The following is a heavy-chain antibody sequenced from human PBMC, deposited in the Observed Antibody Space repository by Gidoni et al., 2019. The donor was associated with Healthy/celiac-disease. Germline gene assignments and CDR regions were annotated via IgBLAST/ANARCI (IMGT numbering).Heavy chain of an antibody. Sequence: QVQLVQSGAEVKKPGASVKVSCKASGYTFTSYGISWVRQAPGQGLEWMGWISAYNGNTNYAQKFQGRVTMITDTSTSTAYMELRSLRSDDTAVYYCARAPTSYAILIGSSDYWGQGTLVTVSS. D-gene: IGHD3-9*01. CDR1: GYTFTSYG. J-gene: IGHJ4*02. CDR3: ARAPTSYAILIGSSDY. CDR2: ISAYNGNT. V-gene: IGHV1-18*01.